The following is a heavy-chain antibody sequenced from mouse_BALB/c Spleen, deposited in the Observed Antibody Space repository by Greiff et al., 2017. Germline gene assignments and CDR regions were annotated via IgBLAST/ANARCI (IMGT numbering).Heavy chain of an antibody. CDR1: GFTFSSYA. V-gene: IGHV5-9-4*01. CDR2: ISSGGSYT. Sequence: EVKLEESGGGLVKPGGSLKLSCAASGFTFSSYAMSWVRQSPEKRLEWVAEISSGGSYTYYPDTVTGRFTISRDNAKNTLYLEMSSLRSEDTAMYYCARGGKYRPFDYWGQGTTLTVSS. J-gene: IGHJ2*01. CDR3: ARGGKYRPFDY. D-gene: IGHD2-14*01.